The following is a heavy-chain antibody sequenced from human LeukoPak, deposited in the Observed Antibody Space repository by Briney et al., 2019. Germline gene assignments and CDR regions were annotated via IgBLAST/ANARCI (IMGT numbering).Heavy chain of an antibody. CDR3: ARDLRYSSSWYLPDAFDV. D-gene: IGHD6-13*01. CDR2: ISISSSYI. CDR1: GFTFSNYN. J-gene: IGHJ3*01. V-gene: IGHV3-21*01. Sequence: GGSLRLSCAASGFTFSNYNINWVRQAPGKGLEWVSSISISSSYIYYADSVKGRFTISRDNAKSSLYLQMNSLRAEDTAVYYCARDLRYSSSWYLPDAFDVWGQGTMVTVS.